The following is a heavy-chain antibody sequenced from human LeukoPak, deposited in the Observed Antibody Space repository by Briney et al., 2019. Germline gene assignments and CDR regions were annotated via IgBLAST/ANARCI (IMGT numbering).Heavy chain of an antibody. J-gene: IGHJ4*02. D-gene: IGHD6-6*01. CDR3: ARGYSSSFRLDY. V-gene: IGHV4-34*01. CDR2: INHSGST. CDR1: GGSFSGYY. Sequence: SETLSLTCAVYGGSFSGYYWSWIRQPPGKGLEWIGEINHSGSTNYNPSLKSRVTISVDTSKNQFSLKLSSVTAADTAVYYCARGYSSSFRLDYWGQGTLVTVSS.